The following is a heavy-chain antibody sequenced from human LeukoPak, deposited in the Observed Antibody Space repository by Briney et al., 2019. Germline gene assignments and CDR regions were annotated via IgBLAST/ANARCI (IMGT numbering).Heavy chain of an antibody. CDR3: ARYITTRRYYYMDV. V-gene: IGHV1-18*01. J-gene: IGHJ6*03. CDR2: ISAYNGNT. Sequence: RASVKVSCKASGYTFTSYGISWVRQAPGQGLEWMGWISAYNGNTNYAQKLQGRVTMTTDTSTSTAYMELRSLRSDDTAVYYCARYITTRRYYYMDVWGKGTTVTVSS. D-gene: IGHD1-14*01. CDR1: GYTFTSYG.